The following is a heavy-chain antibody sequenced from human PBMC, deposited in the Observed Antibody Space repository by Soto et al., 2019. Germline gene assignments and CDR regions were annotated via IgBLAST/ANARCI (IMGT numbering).Heavy chain of an antibody. CDR2: MNPNSGNT. CDR1: GNTFTSYD. J-gene: IGHJ4*02. CDR3: SRVDPGETSPFDH. D-gene: IGHD3-10*01. Sequence: ASVKVSCKASGNTFTSYDINWVRQATGQGLEWMGWMNPNSGNTGYAQKFQGRVTMTRNTSISTVYMEVSSLRSEDTAVYYCSRVDPGETSPFDHWGQGTLVTVSS. V-gene: IGHV1-8*01.